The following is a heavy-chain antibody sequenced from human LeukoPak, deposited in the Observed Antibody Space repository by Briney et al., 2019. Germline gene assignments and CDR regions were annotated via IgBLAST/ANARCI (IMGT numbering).Heavy chain of an antibody. V-gene: IGHV4-59*08. CDR3: ARHRHYYGSGSYFRREYDNWFDP. CDR2: IYYSGST. J-gene: IGHJ5*02. D-gene: IGHD3-10*01. CDR1: SGSISSYY. Sequence: SETLSLTCTVSSGSISSYYWTWIRQPPGKGLEWIGNIYYSGSTNYNPSLKSRVTISVDTSKNQFSLKLSSVTAADTAVYYCARHRHYYGSGSYFRREYDNWFDPWGQGTLVTVSS.